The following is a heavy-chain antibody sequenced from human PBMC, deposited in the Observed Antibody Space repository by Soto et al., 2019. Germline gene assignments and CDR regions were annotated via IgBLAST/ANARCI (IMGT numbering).Heavy chain of an antibody. CDR1: GYTFTSYG. CDR2: ISAYNGNT. J-gene: IGHJ6*02. D-gene: IGHD5-12*01. V-gene: IGHV1-18*01. Sequence: QVQLVQSGAEVKKPGASVKVSGKASGYTFTSYGISWVRQAPGQGLEWMGWISAYNGNTNYAQKLQGRVTMTTDTSTSTAYMELRSLRSDDTAVYYCARDRLYSGYDYFSTAYYYYGMDVWGQGTTVTVSS. CDR3: ARDRLYSGYDYFSTAYYYYGMDV.